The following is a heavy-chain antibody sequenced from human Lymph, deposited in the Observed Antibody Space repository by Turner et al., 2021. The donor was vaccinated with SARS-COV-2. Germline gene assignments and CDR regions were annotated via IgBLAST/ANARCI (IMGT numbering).Heavy chain of an antibody. V-gene: IGHV3-23*01. CDR1: GLTFSSYA. J-gene: IGHJ4*02. Sequence: EVQLLESGGGLVQPGGSLRLSCDASGLTFSSYAMSWVRQAPGKGLEWVSAISGSGGDTYYADSVKGRFTISRDNSKNTLYLQMNSLRAEDTAVYYCAKGVRGAMIVVVIPYFDYWGQGTLVTVSS. CDR2: ISGSGGDT. CDR3: AKGVRGAMIVVVIPYFDY. D-gene: IGHD3-22*01.